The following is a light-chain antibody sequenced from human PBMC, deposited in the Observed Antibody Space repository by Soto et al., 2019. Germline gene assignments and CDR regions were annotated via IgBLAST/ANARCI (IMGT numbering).Light chain of an antibody. CDR2: GAF. J-gene: IGKJ2*01. V-gene: IGKV3-20*01. Sequence: EIVLTQSPGTLSLSPGERATLSCRVSQSIRSNYLAWYQQKPGQAPRLLIYGAFSRATGIPDRFSGGGSGTDFTLTISRLEPEDFAVYYCQHYGTSPPYTFGQGAQLQIK. CDR3: QHYGTSPPYT. CDR1: QSIRSNY.